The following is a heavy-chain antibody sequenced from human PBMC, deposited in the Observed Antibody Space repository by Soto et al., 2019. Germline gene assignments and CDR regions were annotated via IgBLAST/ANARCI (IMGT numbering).Heavy chain of an antibody. D-gene: IGHD3-22*01. CDR3: ARPYYYDTRAFDI. J-gene: IGHJ3*02. Sequence: QVQLVESGGGVVQPGRSLRLSCAASGFTFSSYAMHWVRQAPGKGLEWVAVISYDGSNKYYADSVKGRFTISRDNSKNTLYLQMNSLRAEDTAVYYCARPYYYDTRAFDIWGQGTMVTVSP. CDR2: ISYDGSNK. CDR1: GFTFSSYA. V-gene: IGHV3-30-3*01.